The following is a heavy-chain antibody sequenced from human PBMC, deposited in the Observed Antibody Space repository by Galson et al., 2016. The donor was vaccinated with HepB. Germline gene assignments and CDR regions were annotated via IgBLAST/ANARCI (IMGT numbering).Heavy chain of an antibody. J-gene: IGHJ3*02. CDR3: ARGPDIVVVPAVLSNAFDI. CDR2: ISYDGSNK. V-gene: IGHV3-30-3*01. CDR1: GFSFSTYA. D-gene: IGHD2-2*01. Sequence: SLRLSCAASGFSFSTYAMHWVRQAPGKGLEWVAIISYDGSNKDYADSVKGRFTISGDNSKNALYLQMNSLGAEDTAMYYCARGPDIVVVPAVLSNAFDIWGQGTMVTVSS.